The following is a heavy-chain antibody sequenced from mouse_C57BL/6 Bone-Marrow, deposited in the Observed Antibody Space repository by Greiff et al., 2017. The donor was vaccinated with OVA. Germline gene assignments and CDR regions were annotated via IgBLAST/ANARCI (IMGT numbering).Heavy chain of an antibody. CDR2: ISYDGSN. CDR1: GYSITSGYY. CDR3: ASSFYYDYDDYAMDY. J-gene: IGHJ4*01. Sequence: EVKLVESGPGLVKPSQSLSLTCSVTGYSITSGYYWNWIRQFPGNKLEWMGYISYDGSNNYNPSLKNRISITRDTSKNQFFLKLNSVTTEDTATYYCASSFYYDYDDYAMDYWGQGTSVTVSS. D-gene: IGHD2-4*01. V-gene: IGHV3-6*01.